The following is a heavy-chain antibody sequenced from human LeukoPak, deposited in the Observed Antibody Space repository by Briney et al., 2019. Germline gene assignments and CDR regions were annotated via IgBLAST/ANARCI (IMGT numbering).Heavy chain of an antibody. Sequence: GGSLRLSCAASGFPFTFAMSRVRQAPGKGLEWVSTVSGSGADTYYADSVRGRFTISRDNSKNMLYLQMDSLRAEDTAVYYCAKQSTARSLGEGGQGTLVTVSS. CDR2: VSGSGADT. D-gene: IGHD6-6*01. V-gene: IGHV3-23*01. CDR3: AKQSTARSLGE. J-gene: IGHJ4*02. CDR1: GFPFTFA.